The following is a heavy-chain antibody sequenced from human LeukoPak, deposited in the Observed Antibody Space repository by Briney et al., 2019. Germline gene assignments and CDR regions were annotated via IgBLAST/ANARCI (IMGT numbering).Heavy chain of an antibody. J-gene: IGHJ4*02. D-gene: IGHD6-19*01. CDR2: IGTAGDT. CDR1: GFTFSSYD. V-gene: IGHV3-13*01. CDR3: ARGPIAVAANDY. Sequence: QTGGSLRLSCAASGFTFSSYDMHWVRQATGKGLEWVSAIGTAGDTYYPGSVKGRFTISRENAKNSLYLQMNSLRAGDTAVYYCARGPIAVAANDYWGQGTLVTVSS.